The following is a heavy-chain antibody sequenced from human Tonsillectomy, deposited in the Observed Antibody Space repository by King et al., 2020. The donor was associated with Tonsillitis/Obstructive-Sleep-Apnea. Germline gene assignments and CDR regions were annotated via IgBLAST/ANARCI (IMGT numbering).Heavy chain of an antibody. D-gene: IGHD2-2*01. Sequence: VQLVESGAEVKKPGESLKISCKGSGYSFTNYWIAWVRQMPGKGLEWMGIIYPGDSDTRYSPSFQGQVTIPADKSITTAYLQWSSLKASDTAIYFCARHLVGWFDPWGQGTLVTVSS. CDR2: IYPGDSDT. J-gene: IGHJ5*02. CDR1: GYSFTNYW. V-gene: IGHV5-51*01. CDR3: ARHLVGWFDP.